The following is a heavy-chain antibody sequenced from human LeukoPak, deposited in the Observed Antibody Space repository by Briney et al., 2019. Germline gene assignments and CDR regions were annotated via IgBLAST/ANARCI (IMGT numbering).Heavy chain of an antibody. D-gene: IGHD6-19*01. CDR2: IYYSGTT. V-gene: IGHV4-59*01. Sequence: SETLSLTCTVSGGSINNYYWSWIRRPPGKGLEWIGYIYYSGTTNYNPSLKSRVTISLDASQNQFSLKLSSVTAADTAVYYCARQGYSSGFYYFDYWGQGTLVTVPS. CDR3: ARQGYSSGFYYFDY. J-gene: IGHJ4*02. CDR1: GGSINNYY.